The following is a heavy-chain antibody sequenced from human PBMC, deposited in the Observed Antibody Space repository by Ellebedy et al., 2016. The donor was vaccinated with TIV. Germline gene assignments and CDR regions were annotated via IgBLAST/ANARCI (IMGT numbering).Heavy chain of an antibody. CDR2: IFPGDSDT. CDR3: ARHGHGGNSIDP. D-gene: IGHD4-23*01. V-gene: IGHV5-51*01. CDR1: GYDFTTFW. J-gene: IGHJ5*02. Sequence: PGGSLRLSCQASGYDFTTFWIGWVRQMPGRGLERMGTIFPGDSDTRYSPSYEGQLTITADQSTSTTYLHRRSLRAPETAMYFCARHGHGGNSIDPWGQGTLVTVSS.